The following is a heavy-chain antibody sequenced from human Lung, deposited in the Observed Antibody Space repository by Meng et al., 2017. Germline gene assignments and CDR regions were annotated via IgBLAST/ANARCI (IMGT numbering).Heavy chain of an antibody. D-gene: IGHD3-16*01. J-gene: IGHJ5*02. Sequence: QVQLVQSGAEVRKRGASVKASGQASGHTFSSYAFHWVRQAPGPRLDWMGWINAGNGYTEFSQKFQGRLTITRDTFASTDYMELSSLRSEDTAVYYCARIGGRVSPPYMSWNWFDPWGQGSLVTVSS. V-gene: IGHV1-3*01. CDR2: INAGNGYT. CDR1: GHTFSSYA. CDR3: ARIGGRVSPPYMSWNWFDP.